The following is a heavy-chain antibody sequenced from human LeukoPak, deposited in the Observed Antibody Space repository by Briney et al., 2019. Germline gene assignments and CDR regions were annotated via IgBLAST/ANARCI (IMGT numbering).Heavy chain of an antibody. CDR3: ARDRSGSYLFDY. D-gene: IGHD1-26*01. J-gene: IGHJ4*02. CDR2: IYYTGAT. Sequence: PSETLSLTCTVSGGSISTYWTWIRQPPGKGLEWIGYIYYTGATSYNPSLKSRVIISVDTSKKQFSLKLTSVTAADTAVYYCARDRSGSYLFDYWGQGTLVTVSS. V-gene: IGHV4-59*12. CDR1: GGSISTY.